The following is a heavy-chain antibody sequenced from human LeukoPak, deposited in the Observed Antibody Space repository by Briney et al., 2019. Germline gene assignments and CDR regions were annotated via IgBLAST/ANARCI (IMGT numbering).Heavy chain of an antibody. CDR1: GLTFSSYG. J-gene: IGHJ4*02. CDR2: IKQDGSEK. D-gene: IGHD6-19*01. CDR3: ARQGYSSGY. Sequence: GGSLRLSCAASGLTFSSYGMSWVRQAPGKGLEWVANIKQDGSEKYYVDSVKGRFTISRDNAKNSLYLQMNSLRVEDTAVYYCARQGYSSGYWGQGTLVTVSS. V-gene: IGHV3-7*04.